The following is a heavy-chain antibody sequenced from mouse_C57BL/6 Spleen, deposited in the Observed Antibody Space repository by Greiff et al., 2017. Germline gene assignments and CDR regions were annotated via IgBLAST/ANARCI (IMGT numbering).Heavy chain of an antibody. Sequence: QVQLQQPGAELVRPGTSVKLSCKASGYTFTSYWMHWVKQRPGQGLEWIGVIDPSDSYTNYNQKFKGQATLTVDTSSSTAYMKLSSLTSEDSAVYYCARGNSDAMDYWGQGTSVTVSS. CDR1: GYTFTSYW. CDR3: ARGNSDAMDY. CDR2: IDPSDSYT. D-gene: IGHD2-1*01. V-gene: IGHV1-59*01. J-gene: IGHJ4*01.